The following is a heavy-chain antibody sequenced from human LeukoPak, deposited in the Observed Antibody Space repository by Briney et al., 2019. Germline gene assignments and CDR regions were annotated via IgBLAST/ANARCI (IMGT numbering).Heavy chain of an antibody. CDR1: GGSISSSNW. CDR2: IYHSGST. Sequence: SETLSLTCAVSGGSISSSNWWSWVRQPPGKGLEWIGEIYHSGSTNYNPSLKSRVTISVDKSKNQFSLKLSSVTAADTAVYYCARGRAGGFLEWLLPSDYYYYMDVWGKGTTVTVSS. CDR3: ARGRAGGFLEWLLPSDYYYYMDV. V-gene: IGHV4-4*02. D-gene: IGHD3-3*01. J-gene: IGHJ6*03.